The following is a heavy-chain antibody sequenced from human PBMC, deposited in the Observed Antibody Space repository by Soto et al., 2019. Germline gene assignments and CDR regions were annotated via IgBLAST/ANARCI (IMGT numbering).Heavy chain of an antibody. CDR3: AKEGKIAAYYYYYYMDV. CDR1: GFTFSSYA. D-gene: IGHD6-13*01. CDR2: ISGSGGST. V-gene: IGHV3-23*01. J-gene: IGHJ6*03. Sequence: GGSLRLSCAASGFTFSSYAMSWVRQAPGKGLEWVSAISGSGGSTYYADSVKGRFTISRDNSKNTLYLQMNSLRAEDTDVYYCAKEGKIAAYYYYYYMDVWGKGTTVTVSS.